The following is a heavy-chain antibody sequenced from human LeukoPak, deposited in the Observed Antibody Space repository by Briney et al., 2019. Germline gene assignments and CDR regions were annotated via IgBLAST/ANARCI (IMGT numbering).Heavy chain of an antibody. Sequence: PGGSPRLSCAASGFTVSSNYMSWVRQAPGKGLEWVSVIYSGGSTYYADSVKGRFTISRDNSKNTLYLQMNSLRAEATAVYYCASATRSSGSGKGQAPYFDYWGQGTLVTVSS. V-gene: IGHV3-53*01. CDR3: ASATRSSGSGKGQAPYFDY. J-gene: IGHJ4*02. CDR2: IYSGGST. CDR1: GFTVSSNY. D-gene: IGHD3-10*01.